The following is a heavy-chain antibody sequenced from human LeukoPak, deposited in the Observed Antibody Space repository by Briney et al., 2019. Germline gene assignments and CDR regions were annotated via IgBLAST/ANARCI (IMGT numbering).Heavy chain of an antibody. Sequence: SQTLSLTCAISGDSDSSNSAAWNWIRQSPSRGLEWLGRTYYRSRWYNDYAVSVKSRITINPDTSKNHSSLQLNSVTPDDTAVYYCVRAAAVFDYWGQGTLVTVSS. D-gene: IGHD6-13*01. CDR2: TYYRSRWYN. V-gene: IGHV6-1*01. J-gene: IGHJ4*02. CDR1: GDSDSSNSAA. CDR3: VRAAAVFDY.